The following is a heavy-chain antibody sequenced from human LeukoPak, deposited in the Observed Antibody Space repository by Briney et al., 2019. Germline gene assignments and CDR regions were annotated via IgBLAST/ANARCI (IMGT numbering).Heavy chain of an antibody. D-gene: IGHD2-2*01. Sequence: ASVKVSCKASGYTFTGYYMHWVRQAPGQGLEWMEWINPNSGGTNYAQKFQGRVTMTRDTSISTAYMELSRLRSDDTAVYYCARLSTSLYCSSTSCPGPFDYWGQGTLVTVSS. CDR2: INPNSGGT. J-gene: IGHJ4*02. CDR3: ARLSTSLYCSSTSCPGPFDY. V-gene: IGHV1-2*02. CDR1: GYTFTGYY.